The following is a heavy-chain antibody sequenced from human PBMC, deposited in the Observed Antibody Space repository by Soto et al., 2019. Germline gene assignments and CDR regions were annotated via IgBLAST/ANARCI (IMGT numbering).Heavy chain of an antibody. J-gene: IGHJ4*02. CDR1: GGRFRKHG. V-gene: IGHV1-18*01. CDR2: ISGNDGKT. Sequence: AARKGSCDETGGRFRKHGISWKRQAPGQGLEWMGWISGNDGKTKYARKFQGRVTMTTDTSTSTAYMEVRSLRSDDTAVYYCARDFYLLAYYFDHWRQGPPVPVCS. D-gene: IGHD5-12*01. CDR3: ARDFYLLAYYFDH.